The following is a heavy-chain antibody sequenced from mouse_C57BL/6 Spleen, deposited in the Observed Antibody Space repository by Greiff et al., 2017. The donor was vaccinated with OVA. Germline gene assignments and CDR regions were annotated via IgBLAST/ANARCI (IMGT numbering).Heavy chain of an antibody. CDR3: VRERNYGSSYEWYFDV. V-gene: IGHV10-3*01. CDR1: GFTFNTYA. Sequence: VQLQQSGGGLVQPKGSLKLSCAASGFTFNTYAMHWVRQAPGKGLEWVARIRSKSSNYATYYADSVKDRFTISRDDSQSMLYLQMNNLKTEDTAMYYCVRERNYGSSYEWYFDVWGTGTTVTVSS. CDR2: IRSKSSNYAT. J-gene: IGHJ1*03. D-gene: IGHD1-1*01.